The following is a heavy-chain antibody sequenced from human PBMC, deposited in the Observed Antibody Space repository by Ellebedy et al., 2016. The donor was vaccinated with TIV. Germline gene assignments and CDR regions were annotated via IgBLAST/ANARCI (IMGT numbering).Heavy chain of an antibody. CDR2: IIPILGIA. CDR1: GGTFSIYA. V-gene: IGHV1-69*04. CDR3: ARGMGATFDY. J-gene: IGHJ4*02. D-gene: IGHD1-26*01. Sequence: SVKVSXKASGGTFSIYAISWVRQAPGQGLEWMGRIIPILGIANYAQKFQGRVTITADKSTSTAYMELSSLRSEDTAVYYCARGMGATFDYWGQGTLVTVSS.